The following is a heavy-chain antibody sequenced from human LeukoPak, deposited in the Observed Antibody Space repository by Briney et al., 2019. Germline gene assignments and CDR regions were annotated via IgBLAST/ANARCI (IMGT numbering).Heavy chain of an antibody. CDR3: AKDGPPQAMAIYYYYGMDV. CDR2: ISGSGGST. D-gene: IGHD5-18*01. V-gene: IGHV3-23*01. CDR1: GFTFSSYA. Sequence: PGGSLRLSCAASGFTFSSYAMSWVRQAPGKGLEWVSAISGSGGSTYYADSVKGRFTISRDNSKNTLYLQMNSLRAEDTAVYYCAKDGPPQAMAIYYYYGMDVWGQGTTVTVSS. J-gene: IGHJ6*02.